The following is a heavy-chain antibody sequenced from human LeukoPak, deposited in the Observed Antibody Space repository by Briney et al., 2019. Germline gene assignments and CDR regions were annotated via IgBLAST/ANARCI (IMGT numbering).Heavy chain of an antibody. Sequence: ASLTVSCKASGYTFTGYYMHWVRQPPGQGLEWMGWISRGSGGTNSTQKFQGRVTLTREMAISTAYMELSSLRSDDTAVYYCARVYYDMITQLDYWGQGTLVTVSS. D-gene: IGHD3-16*01. CDR3: ARVYYDMITQLDY. V-gene: IGHV1-2*02. J-gene: IGHJ4*02. CDR1: GYTFTGYY. CDR2: ISRGSGGT.